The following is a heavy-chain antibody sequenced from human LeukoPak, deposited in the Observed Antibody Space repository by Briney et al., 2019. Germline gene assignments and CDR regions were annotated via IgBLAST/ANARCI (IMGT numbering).Heavy chain of an antibody. CDR1: GGSISSSHYY. J-gene: IGHJ6*03. D-gene: IGHD3-10*01. CDR2: IYYSGTT. V-gene: IGHV4-39*01. Sequence: SETLSLTCSVSGGSISSSHYYWGWIRQPPGKGLEWIATIYYSGTTYYNPSLESRVTISEDTSKNQFSLTLRSVTAADTAVYYCARQISDYYYYYIDVWGKGTTVTVSS. CDR3: ARQISDYYYYYIDV.